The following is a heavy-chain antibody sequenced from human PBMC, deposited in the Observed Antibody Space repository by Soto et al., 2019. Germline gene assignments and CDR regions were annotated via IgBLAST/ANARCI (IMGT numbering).Heavy chain of an antibody. Sequence: QITLKESGPTLVKPTQHLTLTCTFSGFSLSTSGVGVGWIRQPQGKALEWLALIYWNDDKRYSPSLKSRLTITKDTSKNQVVLTMTNMDPVDTATYYGAHKMGSSSWYLWGYFDYWGQETLVTVSS. CDR2: IYWNDDK. J-gene: IGHJ4*02. CDR3: AHKMGSSSWYLWGYFDY. D-gene: IGHD6-13*01. V-gene: IGHV2-5*01. CDR1: GFSLSTSGVG.